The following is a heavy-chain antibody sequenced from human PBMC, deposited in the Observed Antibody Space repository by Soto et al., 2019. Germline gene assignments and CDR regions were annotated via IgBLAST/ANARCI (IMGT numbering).Heavy chain of an antibody. CDR2: IYHSGST. V-gene: IGHV4-30-2*01. J-gene: IGHJ5*02. CDR1: GGSISRGGYS. Sequence: SETLSLTCAVSGGSISRGGYSWSWIRQPPGKGLEWIAYIYHSGSTYYNPSLKSRVTISVDRSKNQFSLKLSSMTAADTAVYYCARVPYPWGQGTLVTVSS. CDR3: ARVPYP.